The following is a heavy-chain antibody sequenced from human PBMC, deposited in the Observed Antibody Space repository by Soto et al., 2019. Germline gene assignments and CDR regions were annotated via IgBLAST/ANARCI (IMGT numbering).Heavy chain of an antibody. D-gene: IGHD6-13*01. CDR2: IIPILGIA. CDR1: GGTFSSYT. J-gene: IGHJ5*02. Sequence: SVKVSWKASGGTFSSYTISWVRQAPGHGLEWMGRIIPILGIANYAQKFQGRVTITADKSTSTAYMELSSLRSEDTAVYYCARGLIAAAAPYNWFDPWGQGTLVTVSS. CDR3: ARGLIAAAAPYNWFDP. V-gene: IGHV1-69*02.